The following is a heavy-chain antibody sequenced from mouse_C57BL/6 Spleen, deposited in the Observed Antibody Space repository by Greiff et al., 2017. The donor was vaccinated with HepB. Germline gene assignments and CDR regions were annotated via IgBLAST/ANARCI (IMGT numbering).Heavy chain of an antibody. CDR2: ISDGGSYT. D-gene: IGHD3-2*02. CDR1: GFTFSSYA. V-gene: IGHV5-4*03. J-gene: IGHJ4*01. CDR3: ARAKLRLPMDY. Sequence: EVKVEESGGGLVKPGGSLKLSCAASGFTFSSYAMSWVRQTPEKRLEWVATISDGGSYTYYPDNVKGRFTISRDNAKNNLYLQLSHLKTEATAMYYCARAKLRLPMDYWGQGTSVTVSS.